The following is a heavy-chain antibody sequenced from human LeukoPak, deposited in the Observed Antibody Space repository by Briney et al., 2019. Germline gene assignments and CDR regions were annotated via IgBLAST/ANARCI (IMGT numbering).Heavy chain of an antibody. Sequence: ASVKVPCKASGYTFTGYYMHWVRQAPGQGLEWMGWINPNSGGTNYAQKFQGRVTMTRDTSISTAYMELSRLRSDDTAVYYCARGSDYGSGSVLIDYWGQGTLVTVSS. J-gene: IGHJ4*02. V-gene: IGHV1-2*02. CDR1: GYTFTGYY. D-gene: IGHD3-10*01. CDR3: ARGSDYGSGSVLIDY. CDR2: INPNSGGT.